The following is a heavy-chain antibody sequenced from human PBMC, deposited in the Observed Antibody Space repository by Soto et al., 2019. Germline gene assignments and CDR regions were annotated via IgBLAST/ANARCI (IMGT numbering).Heavy chain of an antibody. CDR2: INPNSGNT. J-gene: IGHJ6*02. CDR1: GYTFTSYD. V-gene: IGHV1-8*01. CDR3: ARQISTSWHYYYYGMDV. Sequence: QVQLVQSGAEVKKPGASVKVSCKASGYTFTSYDINWVRQATGQGLEWMGWINPNSGNTGYAQKFQGRVTMTRNTSRRTAYMELSSLRSEDTAVYYCARQISTSWHYYYYGMDVWGQGTTVTVSS. D-gene: IGHD2-2*01.